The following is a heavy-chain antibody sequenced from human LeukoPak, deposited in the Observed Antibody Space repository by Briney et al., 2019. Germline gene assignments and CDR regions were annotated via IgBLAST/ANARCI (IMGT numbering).Heavy chain of an antibody. CDR2: ISAYNGNT. V-gene: IGHV1-18*01. CDR1: GYTYTSYG. J-gene: IGHJ6*02. Sequence: ASVKVSCKASGYTYTSYGISWVRQAPGQGLEWMGWISAYNGNTNYAQKLQGRVIMTTDTSTSTAYMELRSLRSDDTAVYYCARGPQEYSSGWVLGYYYYYGMDVWGQGTTVTVSS. D-gene: IGHD6-19*01. CDR3: ARGPQEYSSGWVLGYYYYYGMDV.